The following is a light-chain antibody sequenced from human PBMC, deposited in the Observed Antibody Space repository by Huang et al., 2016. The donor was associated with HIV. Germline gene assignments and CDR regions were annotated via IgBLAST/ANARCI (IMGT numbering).Light chain of an antibody. V-gene: IGKV3-11*01. Sequence: EIGLTQSPATLSVSPGESVTLSCRASQSVNSYLAWYQQKSGQAPRLLIYDSSNMATGVPARFTGSGSGTDFTLTISTLEREDFAMYYCQQRNSWPLTFGGGTKVGIK. CDR1: QSVNSY. CDR3: QQRNSWPLT. CDR2: DSS. J-gene: IGKJ4*01.